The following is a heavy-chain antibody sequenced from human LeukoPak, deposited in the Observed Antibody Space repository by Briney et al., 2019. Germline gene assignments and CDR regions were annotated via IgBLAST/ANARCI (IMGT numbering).Heavy chain of an antibody. CDR1: GYSISSGYY. CDR3: ARTPYDIFWRHTYYFDY. D-gene: IGHD3-9*01. CDR2: IYHSGST. J-gene: IGHJ4*02. V-gene: IGHV4-38-2*02. Sequence: SETLSLTCTVSGYSISSGYYWGWIRQPPGKGLEWIGSIYHSGSTYYNPSLKSRVTISVDTSKNQFSLKLSSVTAADTAVYYCARTPYDIFWRHTYYFDYWGQGTLVTVSS.